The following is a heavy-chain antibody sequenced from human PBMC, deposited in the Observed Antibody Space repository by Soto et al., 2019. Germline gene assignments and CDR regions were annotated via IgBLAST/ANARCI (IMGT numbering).Heavy chain of an antibody. Sequence: QVQLVESGGGVVQPGRSLRLSCVGSGFIFSNNCMHWVRQTPGKGLEWLAFMSYDGSDTLYADSVKGRFTISRDNSKNTLYLHMSNLRAEDTAMYYCTSVRVADSALDHWGQGTLVTVSS. D-gene: IGHD3-10*02. J-gene: IGHJ4*02. CDR2: MSYDGSDT. CDR3: TSVRVADSALDH. V-gene: IGHV3-30*03. CDR1: GFIFSNNC.